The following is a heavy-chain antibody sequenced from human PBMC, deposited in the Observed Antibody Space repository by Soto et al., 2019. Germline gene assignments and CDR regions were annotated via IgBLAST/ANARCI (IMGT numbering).Heavy chain of an antibody. V-gene: IGHV3-23*01. CDR3: AKGEYYDSSGRVVY. CDR1: GFTFSSYA. Sequence: GGSLRLSCAASGFTFSSYATSWVRQAPGKGLEWVSAISGSGGSTYYADSVKGRFTISRDNSKNTLYLQMNSLRAEDTAVYYCAKGEYYDSSGRVVYWGQGTLVTVSS. CDR2: ISGSGGST. J-gene: IGHJ4*02. D-gene: IGHD3-22*01.